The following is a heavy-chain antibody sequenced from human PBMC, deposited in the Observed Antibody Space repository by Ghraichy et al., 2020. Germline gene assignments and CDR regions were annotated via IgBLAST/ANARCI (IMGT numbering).Heavy chain of an antibody. D-gene: IGHD6-6*01. CDR3: AKIIAARSGFDY. CDR1: GFTFSTYG. CDR2: ISGGGGGT. Sequence: GGSLRLSCAASGFTFSTYGMSWVRQAPGKGLEWVSAISGGGGGTYYADSVKGRFTISRDNSKNTLYLQLNSLRAEDTAVYYCAKIIAARSGFDYWGQGTLVTVSS. V-gene: IGHV3-23*01. J-gene: IGHJ4*02.